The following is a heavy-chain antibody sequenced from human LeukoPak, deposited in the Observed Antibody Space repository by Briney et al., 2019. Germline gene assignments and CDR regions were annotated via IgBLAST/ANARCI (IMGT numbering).Heavy chain of an antibody. CDR2: ISSSDSTI. V-gene: IGHV3-48*03. J-gene: IGHJ4*02. CDR1: GFTFSSYD. CDR3: AREGIGLDY. Sequence: GGSLRLSCAASGFTFSSYDMHWVRQATGKGLEWVSYISSSDSTIYYADSVKGRFTISRDNAKNSLYLQMNSLRAEDTAIYYCAREGIGLDYWGQGTLVTVSS. D-gene: IGHD6-13*01.